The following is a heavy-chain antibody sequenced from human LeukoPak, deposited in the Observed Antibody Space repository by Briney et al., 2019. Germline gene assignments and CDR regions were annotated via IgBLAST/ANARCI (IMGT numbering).Heavy chain of an antibody. V-gene: IGHV4-31*03. J-gene: IGHJ4*02. D-gene: IGHD6-19*01. CDR3: ARVRSIAVAGTIDY. CDR1: GGSISSGGYY. CDR2: IYYSGST. Sequence: PSETLSLTCTVSGGSISSGGYYWSWIRQHPGKGLEWIGYIYYSGSTYYNPSLKSRVTISVDTSKNQFSLKLSSVTAADTAVYYCARVRSIAVAGTIDYWGQGTLVTVSS.